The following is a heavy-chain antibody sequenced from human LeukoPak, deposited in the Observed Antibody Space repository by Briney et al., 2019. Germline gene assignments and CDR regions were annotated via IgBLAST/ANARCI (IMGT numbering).Heavy chain of an antibody. CDR1: GFTFSNYA. CDR2: LSGSGAGT. Sequence: PGGSLRLSCAASGFTFSNYAMHWVRQAPGRGLEWVATLSGSGAGTYYSDSVQGRFTISRDNSKRTLFLQMNSLRAEDTAFYYCAKAELGVDTFFDYWGQGTLVTVSS. V-gene: IGHV3-23*01. D-gene: IGHD3-3*01. J-gene: IGHJ4*02. CDR3: AKAELGVDTFFDY.